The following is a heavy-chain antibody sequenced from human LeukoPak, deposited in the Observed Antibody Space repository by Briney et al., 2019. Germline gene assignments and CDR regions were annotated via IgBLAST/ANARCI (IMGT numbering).Heavy chain of an antibody. Sequence: PSETLSLTCTVSGGSISTSNYYWGWIRQPPGKGLEWIGNIFYSGSTYYSPSLKSRVTISVDTSKNQFSLKLSSVTAADTAVYYCARVIAAASGGGDYWGQGTLVTVSS. V-gene: IGHV4-39*07. D-gene: IGHD6-13*01. CDR2: IFYSGST. CDR1: GGSISTSNYY. J-gene: IGHJ4*02. CDR3: ARVIAAASGGGDY.